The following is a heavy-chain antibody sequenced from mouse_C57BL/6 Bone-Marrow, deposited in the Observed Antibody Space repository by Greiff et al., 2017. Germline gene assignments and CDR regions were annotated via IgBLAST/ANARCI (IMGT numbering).Heavy chain of an antibody. CDR1: GYTFTSYG. CDR2: IYIGYGYT. V-gene: IGHV1-58*01. Sequence: EVQLQQSGAELVRPGSSVKMSCKTSGYTFTSYGINWVKQRPGQGLEWIGYIYIGYGYTEYNEKFKGKATLSSDTSSSTAYMQLSSLTSEDSAIYFCAKGGYYGSSFAYWGQGTLVTVSA. J-gene: IGHJ3*01. D-gene: IGHD1-1*01. CDR3: AKGGYYGSSFAY.